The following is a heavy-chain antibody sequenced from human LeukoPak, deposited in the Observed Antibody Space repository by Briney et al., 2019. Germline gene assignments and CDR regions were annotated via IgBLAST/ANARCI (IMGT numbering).Heavy chain of an antibody. CDR3: AKGWRYSYGFFDY. J-gene: IGHJ4*02. CDR1: GFTFRSHW. D-gene: IGHD5-18*01. Sequence: PGGSLRLSCEGSGFTFRSHWMSWVRQAPGKGLEWVANIHQYGGEKYYVDSVKGRFTISRDNAKNSLYLQMNSLRAEDTALYYCAKGWRYSYGFFDYWGQGTLVTVSS. V-gene: IGHV3-7*03. CDR2: IHQYGGEK.